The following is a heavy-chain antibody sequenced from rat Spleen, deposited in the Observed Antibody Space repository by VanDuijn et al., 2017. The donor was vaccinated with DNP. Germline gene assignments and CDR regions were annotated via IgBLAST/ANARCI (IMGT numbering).Heavy chain of an antibody. V-gene: IGHV5-58*01. Sequence: EVQLVETGGGLVQPGRSLKLSCVVSGFTFSSYWMFWIRQAPGKGLEWVASINTDGSSTHYLDSVKGRFTISRDNAENTVYLQMESLRSEDTATYYCTTRGNNGGYDYWGQGVMVTVSS. J-gene: IGHJ2*01. CDR3: TTRGNNGGYDY. D-gene: IGHD1-11*01. CDR1: GFTFSSYW. CDR2: INTDGSST.